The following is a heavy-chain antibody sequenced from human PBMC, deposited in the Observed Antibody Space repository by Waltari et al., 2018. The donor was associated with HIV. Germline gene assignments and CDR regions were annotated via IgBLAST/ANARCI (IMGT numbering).Heavy chain of an antibody. Sequence: EVQLVQSGAEVKKPGESLKIPCKGSGYTSTSFWFGWVRQMPGKGLEWMGTIYPGDSDTTYSPSFQGQVTISADKSISTAYLQWSSLKASDTSMYYCARQDIVVVPDAFDIWGQGTMVTVSS. CDR1: GYTSTSFW. CDR2: IYPGDSDT. D-gene: IGHD2-2*01. J-gene: IGHJ3*02. V-gene: IGHV5-51*01. CDR3: ARQDIVVVPDAFDI.